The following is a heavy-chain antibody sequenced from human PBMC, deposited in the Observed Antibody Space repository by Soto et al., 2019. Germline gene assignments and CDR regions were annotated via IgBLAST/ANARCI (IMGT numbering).Heavy chain of an antibody. CDR3: AKRTSGTTWGESDY. D-gene: IGHD3-16*01. CDR2: ISGYSGNA. CDR1: GYIFSDYG. Sequence: QVQVMQSGAEVKKPGDSVKVSCQTSGYIFSDYGINWVRQAPGQGLEWMGWISGYSGNANLAQKFQRRVTMTTDKSTRTADMELRRLRSDDTAVSYGAKRTSGTTWGESDYWGQGTVVTVSS. V-gene: IGHV1-18*04. J-gene: IGHJ4*02.